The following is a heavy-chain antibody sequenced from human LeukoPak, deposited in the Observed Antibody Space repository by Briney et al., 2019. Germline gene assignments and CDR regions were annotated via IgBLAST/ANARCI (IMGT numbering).Heavy chain of an antibody. CDR3: AKATSYYYDSSGYYYYFDY. Sequence: GGSLRLSCAASGFTFSSYAMSWVRQAPGKGLEWVSAISGSGGSTYYADSVKGRFTISRDNSKNTLYLQMNSLRAEDTAVYYCAKATSYYYDSSGYYYYFDYWGQGTLVTVSS. CDR2: ISGSGGST. V-gene: IGHV3-23*01. D-gene: IGHD3-22*01. J-gene: IGHJ4*02. CDR1: GFTFSSYA.